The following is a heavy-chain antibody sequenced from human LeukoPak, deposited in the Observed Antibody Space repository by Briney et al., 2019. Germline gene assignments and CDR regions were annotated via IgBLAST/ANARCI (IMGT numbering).Heavy chain of an antibody. V-gene: IGHV3-30-3*01. CDR1: GFTFSSYA. D-gene: IGHD2-21*02. CDR2: ISYDGSNK. Sequence: PGGSPRLSCAASGFTFSSYAMHWVRQAPGKGLEGGAVISYDGSNKYYADSVKGRFTISRDNSKNTLYLQMNSLRAEDTAVYCCARDRTFVVVTATPDYWGQGPLVTVS. CDR3: ARDRTFVVVTATPDY. J-gene: IGHJ4*02.